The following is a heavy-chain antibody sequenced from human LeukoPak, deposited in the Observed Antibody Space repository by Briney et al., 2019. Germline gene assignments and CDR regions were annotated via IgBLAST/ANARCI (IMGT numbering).Heavy chain of an antibody. CDR3: ARGRRVPAAMGNWFDP. J-gene: IGHJ5*02. V-gene: IGHV3-7*01. D-gene: IGHD2-2*01. CDR2: INQDASEK. Sequence: GGSLRLSCTASGFTFSSYWMSWVRQAPGEGLEWVANINQDASEKYYVDSVKDRFTISRDNAKNSLYLQMNSLRAEDTAVYYCARGRRVPAAMGNWFDPWGQGTLVTVSS. CDR1: GFTFSSYW.